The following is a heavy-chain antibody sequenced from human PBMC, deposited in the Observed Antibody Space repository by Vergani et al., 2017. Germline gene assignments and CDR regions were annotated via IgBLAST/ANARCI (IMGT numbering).Heavy chain of an antibody. J-gene: IGHJ5*02. CDR1: GLTLSSYG. CDR2: TRPHEDVA. Sequence: QVQLVESGGGVVQPGGSMRLSCSASGLTLSSYGVHWVRQAPGRGLESVTFTRPHEDVAFYSASVRGRFTVSRDKSKNTLYVEMNRLNVDDTAIYYCGKTQGTVVGTWWFDPWGQGTPVTVSS. V-gene: IGHV3-30*02. D-gene: IGHD1-7*01. CDR3: GKTQGTVVGTWWFDP.